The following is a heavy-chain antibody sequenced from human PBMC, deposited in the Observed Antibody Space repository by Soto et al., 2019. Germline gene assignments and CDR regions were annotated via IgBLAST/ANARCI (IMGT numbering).Heavy chain of an antibody. CDR1: GFSFSSYG. CDR3: AKGSGYGDYVGDY. Sequence: QVQLVESGGGVVQPGRSLRLSCAASGFSFSSYGMHWVRQAPGKGLEWVAVISYDGSINYYADSVKGRFTISRDNSKNTRYLQMNSLRAEDTGVYYCAKGSGYGDYVGDYWGQGSLVTVSS. CDR2: ISYDGSIN. J-gene: IGHJ4*02. V-gene: IGHV3-30*18. D-gene: IGHD4-17*01.